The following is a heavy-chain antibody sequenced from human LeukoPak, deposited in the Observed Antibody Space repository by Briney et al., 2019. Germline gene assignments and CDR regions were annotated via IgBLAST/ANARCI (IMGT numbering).Heavy chain of an antibody. D-gene: IGHD6-19*01. V-gene: IGHV3-23*01. J-gene: IGHJ3*02. CDR1: GFTFSSYA. CDR2: ISGSGGST. CDR3: APPPKYSSGWYGGSGFEI. Sequence: QTGGFLRLSCAASGFTFSSYAMSWVRQAPGKGLEWVSAISGSGGSTYYADSVKGRFTISRDNFKNTLYLQMSSLRAEDTAVYYCAPPPKYSSGWYGGSGFEIWGQGTMVTVSS.